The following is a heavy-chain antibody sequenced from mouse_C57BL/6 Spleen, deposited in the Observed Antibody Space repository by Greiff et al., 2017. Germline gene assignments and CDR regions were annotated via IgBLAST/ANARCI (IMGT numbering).Heavy chain of an antibody. J-gene: IGHJ1*03. CDR1: GFTFSISA. V-gene: IGHV5-9-1*02. CDR2: ISSGGDYI. CDR3: TRDPVVATELPWYFDV. D-gene: IGHD1-1*01. Sequence: DVKLVESGEGLVKPGGSLKLSCAASGFTFSISAMSWVRQTPEKRLEWVAYISSGGDYIYSADTVKCRFTIARDNARNTLYLQMSKLKSEDTYMYYCTRDPVVATELPWYFDVWGTGTTVTVSS.